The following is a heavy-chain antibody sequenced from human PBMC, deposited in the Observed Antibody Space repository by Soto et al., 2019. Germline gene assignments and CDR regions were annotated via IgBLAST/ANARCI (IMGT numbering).Heavy chain of an antibody. CDR2: LSALDNT. CDR1: GFTFSRHA. D-gene: IGHD6-13*01. Sequence: EVQLLESGGGLVQPGGSLTLSCAASGFTFSRHAMSWVRQAPGKGLEWVSTLSALDNTYYADSVKGRFIISRDISKNTLSLQMNSLRVDDTAVYYCTNDPRAYSTNMGYYFDYWGQGSLVTVSS. CDR3: TNDPRAYSTNMGYYFDY. J-gene: IGHJ4*02. V-gene: IGHV3-23*01.